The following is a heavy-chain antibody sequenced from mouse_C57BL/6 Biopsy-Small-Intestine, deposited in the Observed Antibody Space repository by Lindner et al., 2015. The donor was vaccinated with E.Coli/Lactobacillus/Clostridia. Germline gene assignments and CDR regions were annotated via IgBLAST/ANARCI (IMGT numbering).Heavy chain of an antibody. J-gene: IGHJ4*01. CDR3: ARDGGYYGSPYAMDY. Sequence: VQLQESGPGLVKPSQTVFLTCTVTGISITTGYYRWSWIRQFPGNKLEWIGYIYYSGTTTYYPSLTSRTTITRDTPKNQFFLEMNSLTAEDTATYYCARDGGYYGSPYAMDYWGQGTSVTVSS. CDR1: GISITTGYYR. D-gene: IGHD1-1*01. V-gene: IGHV3-5*01. CDR2: IYYSGTT.